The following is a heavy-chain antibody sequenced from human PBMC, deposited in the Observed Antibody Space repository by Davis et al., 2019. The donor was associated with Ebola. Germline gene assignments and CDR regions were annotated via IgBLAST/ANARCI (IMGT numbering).Heavy chain of an antibody. V-gene: IGHV3-30-3*01. CDR3: PRFGYCSSTSCSGHYYYYMDV. CDR1: GFTFSSYA. CDR2: ISYDGSNK. Sequence: GESLKISCAASGFTFSSYAMHWVRQAPGKGLEWVAVISYDGSNKYYADSVKGRFTISRDNAKNSLYLQMNSLRAEDTAVYYCPRFGYCSSTSCSGHYYYYMDVWGKGTTVTVSS. J-gene: IGHJ6*03. D-gene: IGHD2-2*01.